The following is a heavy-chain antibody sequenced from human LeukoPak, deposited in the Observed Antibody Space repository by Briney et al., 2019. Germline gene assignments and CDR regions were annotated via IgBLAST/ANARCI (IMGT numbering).Heavy chain of an antibody. V-gene: IGHV1-8*03. CDR3: SFSYTQTYDFWSGWDAFDI. D-gene: IGHD3-3*01. J-gene: IGHJ3*02. Sequence: ASVKVSCKASGYTFTSYDINWVRQATGQGLEWMGWMNPNSGNTGYAQKFQGRVTITRNTSISTAYMELSSLRSEDTAVYYCSFSYTQTYDFWSGWDAFDIWGQGTMVTVSS. CDR1: GYTFTSYD. CDR2: MNPNSGNT.